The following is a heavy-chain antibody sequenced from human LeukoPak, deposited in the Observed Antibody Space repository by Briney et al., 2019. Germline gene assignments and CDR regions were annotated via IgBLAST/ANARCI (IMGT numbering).Heavy chain of an antibody. CDR3: TTYYYGSGSYEFDY. CDR1: GGSISSYY. J-gene: IGHJ4*02. Sequence: SETLSLTCTVSGGSISSYYWSWIRQPAGKGLEWIGRTYTSGSTNYNPSLKSRVTMSVDTSKNQFSLKLSSVTAADTAVYYCTTYYYGSGSYEFDYWGQGTLVTVSS. D-gene: IGHD3-10*01. CDR2: TYTSGST. V-gene: IGHV4-4*07.